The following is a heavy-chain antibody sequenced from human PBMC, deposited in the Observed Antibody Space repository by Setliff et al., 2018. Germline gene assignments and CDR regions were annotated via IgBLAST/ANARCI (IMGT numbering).Heavy chain of an antibody. CDR2: ISSYNDIT. CDR3: AISTLSICSGGTCPNAFDV. CDR1: AYIFNSYG. V-gene: IGHV1-18*01. J-gene: IGHJ3*01. D-gene: IGHD2-15*01. Sequence: ASVKVSCKSSAYIFNSYGISWVRQAPGQGLEWMGWISSYNDITNYAQRFQGRVTMTTDTSTSAAYMELRSLRSDDPAVYYCAISTLSICSGGTCPNAFDVWGQGTMVTVSS.